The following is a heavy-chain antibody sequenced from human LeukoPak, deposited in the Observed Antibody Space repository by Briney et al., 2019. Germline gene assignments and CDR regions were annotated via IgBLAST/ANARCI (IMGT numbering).Heavy chain of an antibody. D-gene: IGHD4-17*01. Sequence: PGGSLRLSCAASGFTFSSYAMSWVRLAPGKGLECVSAISGSGGSTYYADSVKGRFTISRDNSKNTLYLQMNSLRAEDTAVYYCAKDGYGDYSYYYYGMDVWGKGTTVTVSS. J-gene: IGHJ6*04. CDR2: ISGSGGST. V-gene: IGHV3-23*01. CDR3: AKDGYGDYSYYYYGMDV. CDR1: GFTFSSYA.